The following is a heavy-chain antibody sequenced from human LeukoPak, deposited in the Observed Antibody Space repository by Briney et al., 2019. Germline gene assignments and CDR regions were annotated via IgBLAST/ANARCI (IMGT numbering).Heavy chain of an antibody. CDR1: AFKFSDYY. J-gene: IGHJ4*01. CDR3: VSDRSSGLYHYDSSGFLS. Sequence: GGSLRLSCAASAFKFSDYYMNWIRQAPGKGLEWVSSISSSGDISYYTDSVKGRFSISRDNAKNSLFLQMHGLRAEDTAVYFCVSDRSSGLYHYDSSGFLSWGRGTLVTVSS. CDR2: ISSSGDIS. V-gene: IGHV3-11*04. D-gene: IGHD3-22*01.